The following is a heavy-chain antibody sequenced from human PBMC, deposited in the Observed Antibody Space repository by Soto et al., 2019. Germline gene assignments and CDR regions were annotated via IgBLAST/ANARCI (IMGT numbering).Heavy chain of an antibody. V-gene: IGHV3-15*07. CDR3: TTDPLVAMVIGGWYYSGMDV. Sequence: EVQLVESGGGLVKPGGSLRLSCAASGFTFSNAWMNWVRQAPGKGLEWVGRIKSQTDGGTTNYAAPVKGRFTISRDDSKNTLYLQMNSLKTEDTAVYSCTTDPLVAMVIGGWYYSGMDVWGQGTTVTVSS. D-gene: IGHD5-18*01. CDR1: GFTFSNAW. J-gene: IGHJ6*02. CDR2: IKSQTDGGTT.